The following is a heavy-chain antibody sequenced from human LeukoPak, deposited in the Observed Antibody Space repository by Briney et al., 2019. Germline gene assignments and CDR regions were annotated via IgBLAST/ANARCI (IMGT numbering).Heavy chain of an antibody. J-gene: IGHJ4*02. CDR2: IKEDGSEK. CDR3: ARLYCSGGSCCSITAFDY. V-gene: IGHV3-7*01. Sequence: GGSLRLSCAASGFTFSSYWMSWVRRAPGKGLEWVANIKEDGSEKYYVDSVKGRFTISRDNAKNSLYLQMNSLRAEDTAVYYCARLYCSGGSCCSITAFDYWGQGTLVTVSS. CDR1: GFTFSSYW. D-gene: IGHD2-15*01.